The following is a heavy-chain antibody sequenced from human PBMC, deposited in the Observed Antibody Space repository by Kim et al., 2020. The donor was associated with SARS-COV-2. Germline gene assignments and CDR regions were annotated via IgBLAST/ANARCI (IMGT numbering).Heavy chain of an antibody. Sequence: ASVKVSCKVSGYTLTELSMHWVRQAPGKGLEWMGGFDPEDGETIYAQKFQGRVTMTEDTSTDTAYMELSSLRSEDTAVYYCATSILTGYRDPFDYWGQGTLVTVSS. J-gene: IGHJ4*02. CDR2: FDPEDGET. CDR3: ATSILTGYRDPFDY. V-gene: IGHV1-24*01. D-gene: IGHD3-9*01. CDR1: GYTLTELS.